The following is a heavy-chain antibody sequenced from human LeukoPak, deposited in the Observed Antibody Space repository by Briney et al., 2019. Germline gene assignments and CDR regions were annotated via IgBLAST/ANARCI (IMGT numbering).Heavy chain of an antibody. D-gene: IGHD2-2*01. CDR2: ISPYNGNK. CDR3: ARHIVVEPAVAYYYHGMDV. J-gene: IGHJ6*02. V-gene: IGHV1-18*01. Sequence: ASVKVSCKASGYRFIGYGISWVRQAPGQGLAWMGWISPYNGNKNYVEELQGRVTMTTDTSTSTAYMELRSLRSDDTAVYYCARHIVVEPAVAYYYHGMDVWGQGTTVTVSS. CDR1: GYRFIGYG.